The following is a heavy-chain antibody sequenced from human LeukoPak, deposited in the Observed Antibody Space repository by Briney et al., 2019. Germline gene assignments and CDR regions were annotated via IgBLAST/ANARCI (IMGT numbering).Heavy chain of an antibody. D-gene: IGHD1-1*01. Sequence: GASLRLSCAASGFTFSSYAISWVRQAPGKGLEWVSAISGSVGSTYYADSVKGRFTISRDNSKNTLYLKINSLRAEDTAVYYCALDPLPPTLGFLRSSHDPWGQGTLVTVSS. CDR2: ISGSVGST. J-gene: IGHJ5*02. CDR1: GFTFSSYA. V-gene: IGHV3-23*01. CDR3: ALDPLPPTLGFLRSSHDP.